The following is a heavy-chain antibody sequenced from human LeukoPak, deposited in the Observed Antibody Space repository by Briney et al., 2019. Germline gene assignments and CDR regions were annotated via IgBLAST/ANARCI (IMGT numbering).Heavy chain of an antibody. J-gene: IGHJ4*02. CDR2: INPNSGGT. CDR3: ARPLYNILTGYYNPFDY. CDR1: GYTFTGNY. D-gene: IGHD3-9*01. Sequence: GASVKVSCKASGYTFTGNYMHWVRQAPGQGLEWMGWINPNSGGTNYAQKFQGRVTMTRDTSISTVYMELSSLRSDDTAVYYCARPLYNILTGYYNPFDYWGQGTLVTVSS. V-gene: IGHV1-2*02.